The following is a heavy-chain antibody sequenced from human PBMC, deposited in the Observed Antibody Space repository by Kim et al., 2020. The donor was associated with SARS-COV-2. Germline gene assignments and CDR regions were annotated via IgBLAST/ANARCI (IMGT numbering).Heavy chain of an antibody. J-gene: IGHJ5*02. D-gene: IGHD6-13*01. CDR2: IYYSGST. CDR3: ARQDVSVAAAGSLDP. CDR1: GGSISSYY. V-gene: IGHV4-59*08. Sequence: SETLSLTCTVSGGSISSYYWSWIRQPPGKGLEWIGYIYYSGSTNYNPSLKSRVTISVDTSKNQFSLKLSSVTAADTAVYYCARQDVSVAAAGSLDPWGQGTLVTVSS.